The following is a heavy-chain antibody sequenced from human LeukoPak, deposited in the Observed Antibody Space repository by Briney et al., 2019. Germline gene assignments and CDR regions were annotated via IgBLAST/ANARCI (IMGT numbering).Heavy chain of an antibody. CDR2: MRPMNGGT. CDR1: GYTFFSYY. CDR3: GRGVEPFDP. J-gene: IGHJ5*02. Sequence: ASVMVSCKPAGYTFFSYYIHWMRQAPGQGIEWMGRMRPMNGGTNYDKTFHDRLSITMDTSTTKAYMQLRSLTSDDKAVYYCGRGVEPFDPWGQGTLVIVSS. V-gene: IGHV1-2*02.